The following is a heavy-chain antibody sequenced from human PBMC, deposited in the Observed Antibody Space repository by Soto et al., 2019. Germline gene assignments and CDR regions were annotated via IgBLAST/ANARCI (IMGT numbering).Heavy chain of an antibody. CDR2: IKQDGSQK. CDR3: VRDRGWLAFDS. J-gene: IGHJ4*02. Sequence: GGSLRLSCAASGFTFSSHWLSWVRQAPGKGLEWVANIKQDGSQKYYVDSVKGRFTISRDNAKNSLYLQMNSLRAEDTAVYYCVRDRGWLAFDSWGQGTLVTVSS. D-gene: IGHD6-19*01. V-gene: IGHV3-7*01. CDR1: GFTFSSHW.